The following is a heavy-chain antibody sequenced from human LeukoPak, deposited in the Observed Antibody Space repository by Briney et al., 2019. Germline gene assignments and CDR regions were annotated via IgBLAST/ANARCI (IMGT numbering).Heavy chain of an antibody. Sequence: GGSLRLSCAASGFIFDDYAMSWVRQAPGKGLEWVSAITWNGGKTSYADSVKGRFTISRDIAKNSLYLQMNSLRAEDTAVYFCARIPHPDYADAQWGQGTLVIVSS. J-gene: IGHJ4*02. CDR1: GFIFDDYA. D-gene: IGHD4-17*01. CDR3: ARIPHPDYADAQ. CDR2: ITWNGGKT. V-gene: IGHV3-20*04.